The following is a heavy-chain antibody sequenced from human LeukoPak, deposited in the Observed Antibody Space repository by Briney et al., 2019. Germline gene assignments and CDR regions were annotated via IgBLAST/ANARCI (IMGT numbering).Heavy chain of an antibody. CDR1: GFPYGDYT. CDR3: IRGAHCGSNNFYTRRASMDD. J-gene: IGHJ4*02. V-gene: IGHV3-49*04. D-gene: IGHD2-2*02. CDR2: IRRKAYGETT. Sequence: GALEISCSASGFPYGDYTMRWGRPAPGKGLEWVGFIRRKAYGETTEYAASVKGRFTISRDDSKSITYLQMNSLRAEDTALYYCIRGAHCGSNNFYTRRASMDDWGQGTMVTVSS.